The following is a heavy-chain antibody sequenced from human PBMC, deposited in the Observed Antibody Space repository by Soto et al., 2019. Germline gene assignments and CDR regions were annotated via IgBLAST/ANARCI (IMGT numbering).Heavy chain of an antibody. V-gene: IGHV4-4*09. CDR1: GGSISSYY. CDR2: IYHSGST. D-gene: IGHD1-26*01. CDR3: ATQEVGGSYVHTLDP. J-gene: IGHJ5*02. Sequence: SETLSLTCTVSGGSISSYYWSWIRQTAGKGLEWLAYIYHSGSTNYNPSLKGRVTISIDTSKNQFSLKLSSVTAADTAVYYCATQEVGGSYVHTLDPWGQGTLVTVS.